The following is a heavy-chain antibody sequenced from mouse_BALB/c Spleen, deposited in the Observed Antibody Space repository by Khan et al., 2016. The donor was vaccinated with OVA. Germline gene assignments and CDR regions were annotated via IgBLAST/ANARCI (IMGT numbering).Heavy chain of an antibody. CDR1: GFSFSSYI. CDR3: ASHLTGSFAY. CDR2: ISSGGDYT. J-gene: IGHJ3*01. V-gene: IGHV5-6*01. Sequence: EVELVESGGDLLKPGGSLKLSCAASGFSFSSYIISWVRRTPDKRLEWVATISSGGDYTYYPDIVKGRFTISRDNAKNTLYLQMSSLKSEDTAMYYCASHLTGSFAYWGQGTLVTVSA. D-gene: IGHD4-1*01.